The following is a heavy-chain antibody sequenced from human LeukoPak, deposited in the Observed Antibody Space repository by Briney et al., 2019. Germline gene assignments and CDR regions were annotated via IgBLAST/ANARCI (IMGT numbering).Heavy chain of an antibody. D-gene: IGHD2-15*01. CDR3: ASSLLGYCSGGSCYQDAFDI. V-gene: IGHV4-4*07. Sequence: SETLSLTCTVSGGSISSYYWSWIRQPAEKGLEWIGRIYTSGSTNYNPSLKSRVTMSVDTSKNQFSLKLSSVTAADTAVYYCASSLLGYCSGGSCYQDAFDIWGQGTMVTVSS. CDR2: IYTSGST. CDR1: GGSISSYY. J-gene: IGHJ3*02.